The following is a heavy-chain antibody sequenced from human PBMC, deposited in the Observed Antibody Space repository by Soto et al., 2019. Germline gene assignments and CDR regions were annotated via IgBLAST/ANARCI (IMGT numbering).Heavy chain of an antibody. V-gene: IGHV3-11*01. J-gene: IGHJ4*02. CDR3: ASSYDILTGYYSFDY. CDR2: ISSSGSTI. D-gene: IGHD3-9*01. Sequence: GGSLRLSCAASGFTFSDYYMSWIRQAPGKGLEWVSYISSSGSTIYYADSVKGRFTISRDNAKNSLYLQMNSLRAEDTAVYYCASSYDILTGYYSFDYWGQGTLVTVSS. CDR1: GFTFSDYY.